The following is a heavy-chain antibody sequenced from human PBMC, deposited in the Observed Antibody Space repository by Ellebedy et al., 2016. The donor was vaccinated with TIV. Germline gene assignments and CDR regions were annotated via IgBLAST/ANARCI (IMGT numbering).Heavy chain of an antibody. Sequence: GESLKISXAASGFTFSSYGMEWVRQAPGKGLEWVAVISYDGSNKYYADSVGGRFTVSRDNSNNVVHLHMNKLKTEDTAVYYCAREDGDYPVDAFDVWGQGTMVSVSS. CDR2: ISYDGSNK. D-gene: IGHD4-17*01. CDR3: AREDGDYPVDAFDV. J-gene: IGHJ3*01. CDR1: GFTFSSYG. V-gene: IGHV3-30*03.